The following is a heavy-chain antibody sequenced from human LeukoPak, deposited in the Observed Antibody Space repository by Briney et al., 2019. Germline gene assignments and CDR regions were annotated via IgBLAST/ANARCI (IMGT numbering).Heavy chain of an antibody. V-gene: IGHV3-23*01. CDR2: IKDNAAST. J-gene: IGHJ6*02. D-gene: IGHD7-27*01. Sequence: GGSLRLSCAASGFTFSSHAMGWVRRAPGKGLEWISAIKDNAASTYYATSVKGRFTISRDNSKSTLYLQMDSLRAEDTAVYYCAKPALWGYYGMDVWGPGTTVTISS. CDR3: AKPALWGYYGMDV. CDR1: GFTFSSHA.